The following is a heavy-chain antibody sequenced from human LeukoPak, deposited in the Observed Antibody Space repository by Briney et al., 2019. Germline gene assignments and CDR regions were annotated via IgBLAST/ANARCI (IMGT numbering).Heavy chain of an antibody. CDR2: IRPSGST. CDR3: AREGPETYYFDF. J-gene: IGHJ4*02. CDR1: GYTFTSYY. Sequence: VASVTVSCKASGYTFTSYYIHWVRQAPGQGLEYTGIIRPSGSTAYAQKFLGRITMTRDTSTSAVHMELSNLRSGDTAVYYCAREGPETYYFDFWGQGTLVTVSS. D-gene: IGHD5-24*01. V-gene: IGHV1-46*01.